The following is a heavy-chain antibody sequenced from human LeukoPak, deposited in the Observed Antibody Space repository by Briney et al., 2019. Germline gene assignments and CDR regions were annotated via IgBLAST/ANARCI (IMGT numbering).Heavy chain of an antibody. CDR1: GYIFTTYW. Sequence: GESLQISCQGSGYIFTTYWIGWVRQLPGKGLEWMGIIYPGDSDTRYSPSFQGQVTISADKSISTAYLQWSSLKASDTAMYYCARRSAGTDYWGQGTLVTVSS. CDR2: IYPGDSDT. V-gene: IGHV5-51*01. J-gene: IGHJ4*02. CDR3: ARRSAGTDY.